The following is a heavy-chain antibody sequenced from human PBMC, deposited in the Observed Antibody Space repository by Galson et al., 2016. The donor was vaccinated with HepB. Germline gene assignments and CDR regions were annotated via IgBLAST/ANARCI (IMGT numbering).Heavy chain of an antibody. CDR1: GYTFTSYT. V-gene: IGHV1-3*01. D-gene: IGHD2-21*01. Sequence: SVKVSCKASGYTFTSYTIHWVRQAPGQRLEWMGWINAGNGNTKYSQKFQGRVTITTDTSASTAFMELSSLKSEDTAVYYCARRLNYMDVWGKGTTVTVSS. CDR3: ARRLNYMDV. J-gene: IGHJ6*03. CDR2: INAGNGNT.